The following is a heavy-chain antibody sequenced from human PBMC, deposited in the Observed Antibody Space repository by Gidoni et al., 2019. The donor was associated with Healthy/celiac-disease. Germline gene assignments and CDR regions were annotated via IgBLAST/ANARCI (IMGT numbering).Heavy chain of an antibody. D-gene: IGHD3-22*01. CDR2: ISSSSSTI. J-gene: IGHJ2*01. CDR3: ARDAIDYYDSSGYFLGLLDWYFDL. Sequence: EVQLVESGGGLVQPGGSLRLSCAASGFTFTTYSMNWVRPAPGKGLEWVSYISSSSSTIYHAESVKGRFTISRENAKNSLYLQMNSLRAEDTAVYYCARDAIDYYDSSGYFLGLLDWYFDLWGRGTLATVSS. V-gene: IGHV3-48*01. CDR1: GFTFTTYS.